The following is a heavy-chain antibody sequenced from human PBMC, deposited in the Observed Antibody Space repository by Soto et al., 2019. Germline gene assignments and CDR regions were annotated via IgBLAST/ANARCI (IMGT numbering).Heavy chain of an antibody. J-gene: IGHJ4*02. CDR2: IYYSGST. Sequence: QVQLQESGPGLVKPSQTLSLTCTVSGGSISSGGYYWSWIRQHPGKGLERIGYIYYSGSTYYNPSLKGRVTISVDTSKNQFSLKLSSVTAADTAVYYCARVVIWYSSSWGYFHFDYWGQGTLVTVSS. CDR1: GGSISSGGYY. D-gene: IGHD6-13*01. CDR3: ARVVIWYSSSWGYFHFDY. V-gene: IGHV4-31*03.